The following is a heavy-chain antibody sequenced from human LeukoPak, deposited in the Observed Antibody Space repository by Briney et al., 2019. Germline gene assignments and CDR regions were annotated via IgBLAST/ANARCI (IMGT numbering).Heavy chain of an antibody. CDR3: TTDKDPYYDFWSGYWIGLGAFDI. CDR2: IKSKTDGGTT. D-gene: IGHD3-3*01. J-gene: IGHJ3*02. Sequence: GGSLRLSCAASGLTFSNAWMSWVRQAPGKGLEWVGRIKSKTDGGTTDYAAPVKGRFTISRDDSKNTLYLQMNSLKTEDTAVYYCTTDKDPYYDFWSGYWIGLGAFDIWGQGTMVTVSS. CDR1: GLTFSNAW. V-gene: IGHV3-15*01.